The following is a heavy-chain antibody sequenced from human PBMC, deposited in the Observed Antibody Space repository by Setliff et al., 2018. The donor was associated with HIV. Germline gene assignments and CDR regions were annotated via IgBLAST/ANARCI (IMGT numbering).Heavy chain of an antibody. D-gene: IGHD3-3*01. CDR2: IYYSGST. V-gene: IGHV4-30-4*08. CDR1: GDSISSGDYY. Sequence: SETLSLTCTVSGDSISSGDYYWSWIRQPPGKGLEWIGNIYYSGSTYYNPSLKSRVTISVDTSKNRFSLRLTSVTAADTAVYYCATHVLQFLEWLSHFDYWGQGTLVTVSS. J-gene: IGHJ4*02. CDR3: ATHVLQFLEWLSHFDY.